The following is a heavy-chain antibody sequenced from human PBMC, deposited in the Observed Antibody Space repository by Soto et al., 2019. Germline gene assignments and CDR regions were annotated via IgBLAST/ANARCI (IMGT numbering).Heavy chain of an antibody. Sequence: VAVISYDGSNKYYADSVKGRFTISRDNSKNTLYLQMNSLRAEDTAVYYCARDRYYYDGSGYSQGSPWGQGTLVTVSS. J-gene: IGHJ5*02. V-gene: IGHV3-30-3*01. CDR2: ISYDGSNK. CDR3: ARDRYYYDGSGYSQGSP. D-gene: IGHD3-22*01.